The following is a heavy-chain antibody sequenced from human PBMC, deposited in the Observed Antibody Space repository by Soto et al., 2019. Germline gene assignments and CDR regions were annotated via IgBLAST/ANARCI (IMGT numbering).Heavy chain of an antibody. V-gene: IGHV5-51*01. CDR2: IYPGDSDT. CDR1: GYSFTSYW. D-gene: IGHD3-10*01. Sequence: GESLKISCKGSGYSFTSYWIGWVRQMPGKGLEWMGIIYPGDSDTRYSPSFQGQVTISADKSISTAYLQWSSLKASDTAMYYCARQGLITMVRGVITTFDYWGQGTLVTVSS. CDR3: ARQGLITMVRGVITTFDY. J-gene: IGHJ4*02.